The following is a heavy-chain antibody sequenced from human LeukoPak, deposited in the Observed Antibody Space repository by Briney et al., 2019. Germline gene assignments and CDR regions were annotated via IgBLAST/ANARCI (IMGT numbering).Heavy chain of an antibody. CDR2: IYYSGST. CDR3: ARHGSYYGSAPHYYFDY. J-gene: IGHJ4*02. CDR1: GGSISTHY. V-gene: IGHV4-59*08. D-gene: IGHD3-10*01. Sequence: SETLSLTCNVSGGSISTHYRNWIRQPPGKGLEWIGYIYYSGSTNYNPSLKSRVTISVDTSKNQFTLKLSSVTAADTAVYYCARHGSYYGSAPHYYFDYWGQGTLVTVSS.